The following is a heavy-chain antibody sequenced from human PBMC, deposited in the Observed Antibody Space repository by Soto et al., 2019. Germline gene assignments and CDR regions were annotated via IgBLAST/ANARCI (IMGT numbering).Heavy chain of an antibody. CDR1: GFIFSSYS. Sequence: DVQLVESGGHLVQPGGSLRLSCAASGFIFSSYSMHWVRQAPGKGLEWISFISSRSTTIYYAASEKGRFTSSRDNAKNSLFLRMNSLRAEDTAVYYCASRLSNPCGGVILHYFDYWGQGTLVTVSS. D-gene: IGHD3-16*02. CDR2: ISSRSTTI. CDR3: ASRLSNPCGGVILHYFDY. J-gene: IGHJ4*01. V-gene: IGHV3-48*01.